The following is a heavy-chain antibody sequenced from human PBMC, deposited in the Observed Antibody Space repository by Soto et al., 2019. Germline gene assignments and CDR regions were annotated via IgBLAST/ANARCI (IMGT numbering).Heavy chain of an antibody. CDR2: INHSGST. J-gene: IGHJ6*02. Sequence: SETLSLTCAVYGGSFSGYYWSWIRQPPGKGLEWIGEINHSGSTNYNPSLKRRVTISVDTSKNQFSLKLSSVTAADTAVYYCARDRTIFGVVKYYYGMDVWGQGTTVTVSS. D-gene: IGHD3-3*01. CDR3: ARDRTIFGVVKYYYGMDV. CDR1: GGSFSGYY. V-gene: IGHV4-34*01.